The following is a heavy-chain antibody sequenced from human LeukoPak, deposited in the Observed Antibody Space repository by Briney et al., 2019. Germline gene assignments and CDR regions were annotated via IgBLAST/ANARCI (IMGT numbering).Heavy chain of an antibody. Sequence: SETLSLTCTVSGGSISSYYWSWIRQPPGKGLEWIGSIYYSGSTYYNPSLKSRVTISVDTSKNQFSLKLSSVTAADTAVYYCAKGPLGYYDSSGYYLDYWGQGTLVTVSS. CDR1: GGSISSYY. D-gene: IGHD3-22*01. V-gene: IGHV4-59*12. CDR3: AKGPLGYYDSSGYYLDY. J-gene: IGHJ4*02. CDR2: IYYSGST.